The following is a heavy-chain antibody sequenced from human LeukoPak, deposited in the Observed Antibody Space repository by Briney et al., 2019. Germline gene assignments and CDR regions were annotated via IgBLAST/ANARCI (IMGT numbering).Heavy chain of an antibody. CDR1: GGSISSYY. CDR2: IYYSGST. D-gene: IGHD6-13*01. CDR3: ARDPPAGTNAFDI. V-gene: IGHV4-59*01. J-gene: IGHJ3*02. Sequence: PSETLSLTCTVSGGSISSYYWSWIRQPPGKRLEWIGYIYYSGSTNYNPSLKSRVTISVDTSKNQFSLKLSSVTAADTAVYYCARDPPAGTNAFDIWGQGTMVTVSS.